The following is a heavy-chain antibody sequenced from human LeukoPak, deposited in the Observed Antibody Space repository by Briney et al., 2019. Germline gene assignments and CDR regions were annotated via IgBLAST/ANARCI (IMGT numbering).Heavy chain of an antibody. Sequence: PSETLSLTCTVSGYSISSGYYWGWIRQPPGKGLEWIGSIYYSGSTYYNPSLKSRVTISVDTSKNQFSLKLSSVTAADTAVYYCAGIQYSSSWYFDPWGQGTLVTVSS. CDR3: AGIQYSSSWYFDP. D-gene: IGHD6-13*01. CDR1: GYSISSGYY. J-gene: IGHJ5*02. V-gene: IGHV4-38-2*02. CDR2: IYYSGST.